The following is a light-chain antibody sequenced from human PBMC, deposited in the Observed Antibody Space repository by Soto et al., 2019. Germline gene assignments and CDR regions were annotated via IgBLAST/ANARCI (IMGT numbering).Light chain of an antibody. CDR2: AAS. J-gene: IGKJ1*01. Sequence: DIQMTQSPSSLSASVGDRVTITCRASQGISNYLARYQQKPGKVPKLLIYAASTLQSGVPSRFSGSGSGTDFTLTISSLQPEDVATYYCQKYNSAPRRTFGQGTKVDIK. V-gene: IGKV1-27*01. CDR3: QKYNSAPRRT. CDR1: QGISNY.